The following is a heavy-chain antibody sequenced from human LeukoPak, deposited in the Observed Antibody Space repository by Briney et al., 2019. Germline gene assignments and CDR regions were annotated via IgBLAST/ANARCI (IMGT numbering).Heavy chain of an antibody. V-gene: IGHV4-34*01. Sequence: SETLPLTCAVYGGSFSGYYWSWIRQPPGKGLEWIGEINHSGSTNYNPSLKSRVTISVDTSKNQFSLKLSSVTAADTAVYYCARDAPIMVRGVITPYYFDYWGQGTLVTVSS. J-gene: IGHJ4*02. CDR3: ARDAPIMVRGVITPYYFDY. D-gene: IGHD3-10*01. CDR1: GGSFSGYY. CDR2: INHSGST.